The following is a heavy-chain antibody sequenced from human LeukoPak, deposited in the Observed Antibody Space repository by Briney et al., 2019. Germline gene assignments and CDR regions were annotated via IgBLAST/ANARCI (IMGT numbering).Heavy chain of an antibody. J-gene: IGHJ3*02. CDR1: GYTFTSYD. Sequence: GASVKVSCKASGYTFTSYDINWVRQATGRGLEWMGWMNPNSGNTGYAQKFQGRVTMTRNTSISTAYMELSSLRSEDTAVYYCARGYRYSSGWYDAFDIWGQGTMVTVSS. CDR2: MNPNSGNT. CDR3: ARGYRYSSGWYDAFDI. D-gene: IGHD6-19*01. V-gene: IGHV1-8*01.